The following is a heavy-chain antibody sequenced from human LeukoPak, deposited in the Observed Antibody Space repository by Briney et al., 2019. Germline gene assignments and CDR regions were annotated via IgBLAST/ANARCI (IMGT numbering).Heavy chain of an antibody. CDR2: ISGSGSGT. CDR3: AKDGYYCSSTSCYLDN. CDR1: AFTFSNYG. J-gene: IGHJ4*02. D-gene: IGHD2-2*01. V-gene: IGHV3-23*01. Sequence: PGGSLRLSCAASAFTFSNYGMSWVRQAPGKGLEWVSAISGSGSGTYYADSVRGRFTISRDNSKNTLYLQMNSLRAEDTAVYYCAKDGYYCSSTSCYLDNWGQGTLVTVSS.